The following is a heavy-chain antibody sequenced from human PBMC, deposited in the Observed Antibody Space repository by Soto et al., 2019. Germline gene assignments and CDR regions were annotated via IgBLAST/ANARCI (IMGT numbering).Heavy chain of an antibody. CDR1: GFTFSSYA. Sequence: GGSLRLSCAASGFTFSSYAMHWVRQAPGKGLEWVAVIWYDGSNKYYADSVKGRFTISRDNSKNTLYLQMNSLRAEDTAVYYCAKDAVYNDGLWLMDHWGQGTQVTVSS. CDR2: IWYDGSNK. CDR3: AKDAVYNDGLWLMDH. J-gene: IGHJ4*02. D-gene: IGHD2-21*01. V-gene: IGHV3-33*06.